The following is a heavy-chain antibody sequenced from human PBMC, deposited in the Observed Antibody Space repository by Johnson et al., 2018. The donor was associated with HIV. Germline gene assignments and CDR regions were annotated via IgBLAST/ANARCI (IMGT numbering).Heavy chain of an antibody. Sequence: VQLLESGGGVVQPGRSLRLSCAASGFTFSSYGMHWVRQAPGKGLEWVAVISYDGSDKYYADSVKGRFTISRDSSKNTLYLQMNSLIAEDTAVYYCARDTGERQPAYLYAFDIWGQGTMVTVSS. J-gene: IGHJ3*02. D-gene: IGHD1-1*01. CDR2: ISYDGSDK. CDR1: GFTFSSYG. V-gene: IGHV3-30*19. CDR3: ARDTGERQPAYLYAFDI.